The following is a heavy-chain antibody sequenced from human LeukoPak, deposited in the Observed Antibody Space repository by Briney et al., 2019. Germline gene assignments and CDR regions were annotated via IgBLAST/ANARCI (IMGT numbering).Heavy chain of an antibody. V-gene: IGHV1-69*04. D-gene: IGHD5-12*01. CDR1: LGTFSSYA. CDR2: IIPILGVA. Sequence: SVKVSCKAPLGTFSSYAISWVRQAPGHRLEWMGRIIPILGVANYAQKFQGRVTITADKSTSTGYMELSSLRSEDTAVYYCARSVATSVYRAFDIWGQGTMVTVSS. CDR3: ARSVATSVYRAFDI. J-gene: IGHJ3*02.